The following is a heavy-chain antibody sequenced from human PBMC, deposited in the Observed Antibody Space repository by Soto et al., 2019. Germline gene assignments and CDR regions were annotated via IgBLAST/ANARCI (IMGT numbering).Heavy chain of an antibody. CDR1: GGSISSSSYY. V-gene: IGHV4-39*01. D-gene: IGHD3-9*01. CDR2: IYYSGST. Sequence: SETLSLTCTVSGGSISSSSYYWGWIRQPPGKGLEWIGSIYYSGSTYYNPSLKSRVTISVDTSKNPFSLKLSSVTAADTAVYYCARQVDDILTGSHYFDYWGQGTLVTVSS. J-gene: IGHJ4*02. CDR3: ARQVDDILTGSHYFDY.